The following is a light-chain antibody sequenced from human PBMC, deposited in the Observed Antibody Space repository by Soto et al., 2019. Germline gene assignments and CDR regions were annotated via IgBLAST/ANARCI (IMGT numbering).Light chain of an antibody. CDR2: GAS. CDR3: QPRSSWSPIT. V-gene: IGKV3D-20*02. CDR1: QSVSSDF. J-gene: IGKJ5*01. Sequence: EIVLTQSPGTLSLSPGERATLSCRASQSVSSDFFAWYQQKPGQAPRLLIYGASSRATGIPDRFSGSGSGTDFTLTISRLEPEDFAVYYCQPRSSWSPITFCQGTRPEIK.